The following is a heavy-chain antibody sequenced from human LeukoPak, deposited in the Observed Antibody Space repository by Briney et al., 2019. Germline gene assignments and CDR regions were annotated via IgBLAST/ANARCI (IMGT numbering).Heavy chain of an antibody. J-gene: IGHJ4*02. CDR1: GYSISSGYY. V-gene: IGHV4-38-2*02. D-gene: IGHD2-2*01. CDR2: IYHSGST. Sequence: SETLSLTCTVSGYSISSGYYWGWIRQPPGKGLEWIGSIYHSGSTYYNPSLKSRATISVDTSKNQFSLKLSSVTAADTAVYYCALVGSVVVPAADFDYWGQGTLVTVSS. CDR3: ALVGSVVVPAADFDY.